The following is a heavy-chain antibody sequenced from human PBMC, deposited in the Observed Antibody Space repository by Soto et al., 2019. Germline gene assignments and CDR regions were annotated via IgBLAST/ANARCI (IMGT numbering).Heavy chain of an antibody. V-gene: IGHV3-48*02. CDR1: AFTFGSSG. CDR3: ARTGGSGTNTGFDP. CDR2: ISSSSSLI. J-gene: IGHJ5*02. D-gene: IGHD3-10*01. Sequence: LVESGGGLVQPGGSLRLSCAASAFTFGSSGMNWVRQAPGKGLEWVSYISSSSSLIYYADSVKGRFTISRDNAQNSLYLQINSLRDEDTAVYYCARTGGSGTNTGFDPWGQGTLVTVSS.